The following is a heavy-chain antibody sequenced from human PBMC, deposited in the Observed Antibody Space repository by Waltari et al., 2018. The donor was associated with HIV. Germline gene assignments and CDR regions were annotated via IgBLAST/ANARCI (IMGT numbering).Heavy chain of an antibody. D-gene: IGHD3-10*02. V-gene: IGHV3-15*01. Sequence: EVQLVESGGGLGKPGGSLRLSCVVSGYTLSNAWMSWVRQAPGKGLELVVRSKTQPEGGTVDYAAPATVRFTISRYDSQSTRYLDINSLKTEDTSVYYCTTIQFYYVFEFWGPGTLVTVSS. CDR1: GYTLSNAW. CDR2: SKTQPEGGTV. CDR3: TTIQFYYVFEF. J-gene: IGHJ4*01.